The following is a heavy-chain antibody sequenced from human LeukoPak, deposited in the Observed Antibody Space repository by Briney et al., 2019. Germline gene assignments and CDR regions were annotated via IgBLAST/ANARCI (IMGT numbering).Heavy chain of an antibody. CDR2: FDPEDGET. CDR3: ATGGVVVPAATSPLAY. D-gene: IGHD2-2*01. CDR1: GYTLTELS. J-gene: IGHJ4*02. Sequence: ASVKVSCKVSGYTLTELSMHWVRQAPGKGLEGMGGFDPEDGETIYAQKFQGRVNMTEDTSTDTAYMELSSLRSEDTAVYYCATGGVVVPAATSPLAYWGQGTLVTVSS. V-gene: IGHV1-24*01.